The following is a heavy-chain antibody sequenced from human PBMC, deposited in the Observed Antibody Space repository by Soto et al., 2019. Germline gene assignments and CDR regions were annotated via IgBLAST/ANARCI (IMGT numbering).Heavy chain of an antibody. CDR2: IYYSGST. Sequence: TSETLSLTCTVSGGSISSYYWSWIRQPPGKGLEWIGYIYYSGSTNYNPSLKSRVTISVDTSKNQFSLKLSSVTAADTAVYYCARDNDSSGYYFDWGQGTPVTVSS. V-gene: IGHV4-59*01. J-gene: IGHJ4*02. CDR1: GGSISSYY. D-gene: IGHD3-22*01. CDR3: ARDNDSSGYYFD.